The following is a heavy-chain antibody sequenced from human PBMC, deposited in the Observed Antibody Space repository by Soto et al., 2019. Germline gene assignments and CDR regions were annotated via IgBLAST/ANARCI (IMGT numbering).Heavy chain of an antibody. CDR3: AKDLKVSDFWNAYDYDKFHGMDV. CDR1: GFTFSDHG. J-gene: IGHJ6*02. V-gene: IGHV3-30*18. D-gene: IGHD3-3*01. CDR2: ISYDGSDK. Sequence: PGRSLRLSCAASGFTFSDHGIHWVRQAPGKGLEWVAVISYDGSDKDYTDSVKGRFTISRDSSKNMLYLHMNSLRAEDTAVYYCAKDLKVSDFWNAYDYDKFHGMDVLGQGTTVTVSS.